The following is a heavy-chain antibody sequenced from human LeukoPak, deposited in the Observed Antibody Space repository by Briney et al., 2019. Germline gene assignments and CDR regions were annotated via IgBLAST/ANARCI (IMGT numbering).Heavy chain of an antibody. J-gene: IGHJ5*02. CDR2: IYYSGST. V-gene: IGHV4-39*01. D-gene: IGHD3-3*01. Sequence: PSETLSLTCTVSGGSISSSSYYWGWIRQPPGKGLEWIGSIYYSGSTYYNPSLKSRVTISVGTSKNQFSLKLSSVTAADTAVYYCARLQRITIFGVVILGWFDPWGQGTLVTVSS. CDR3: ARLQRITIFGVVILGWFDP. CDR1: GGSISSSSYY.